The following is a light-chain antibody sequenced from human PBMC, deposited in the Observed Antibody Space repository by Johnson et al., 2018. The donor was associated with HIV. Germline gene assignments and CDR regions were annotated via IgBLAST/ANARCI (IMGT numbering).Light chain of an antibody. V-gene: IGLV1-51*02. J-gene: IGLJ1*01. CDR2: ENN. CDR1: SSKIGNNY. Sequence: QSVLSQPPSVSAAPGQKVTISCSGSSSKIGNNYVSWYQQLPGTAPKLLIYENNKRPSGIPDRFSGSKSGTSATLGITGLQTGDEADYYCATWDNSLTPFYVFGTATKVTV. CDR3: ATWDNSLTPFYV.